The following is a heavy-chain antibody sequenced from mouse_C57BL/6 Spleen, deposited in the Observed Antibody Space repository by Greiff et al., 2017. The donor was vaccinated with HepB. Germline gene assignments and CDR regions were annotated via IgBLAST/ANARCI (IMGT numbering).Heavy chain of an antibody. CDR2: IRLKSDNYAT. CDR1: GFTFSNYW. CDR3: TGARLRQGFDY. Sequence: EVKLMESGGGLVQPGGSMKLSCVASGFTFSNYWMNWVRQSPEKGLEWVAQIRLKSDNYATHYAESVKGRFTISRDDSKSSVYLQMNNLRAEDTGIYYCTGARLRQGFDYWGQGTTLTVSS. J-gene: IGHJ2*01. D-gene: IGHD2-4*01. V-gene: IGHV6-3*01.